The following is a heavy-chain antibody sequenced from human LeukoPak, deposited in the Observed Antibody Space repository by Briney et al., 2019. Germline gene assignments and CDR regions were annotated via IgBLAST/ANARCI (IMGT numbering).Heavy chain of an antibody. V-gene: IGHV3-23*01. D-gene: IGHD6-6*01. CDR2: ISGSGGST. CDR1: GFTFSSYA. CDR3: AKTPPRRIAARPVDFTFDY. J-gene: IGHJ4*02. Sequence: PGGSLRLSCAASGFTFSSYAMSWVRQAPGKGLEWVSAISGSGGSTYYADSVKGRFTISRDNSKNTLYLQMNSLRAEDTAVYYCAKTPPRRIAARPVDFTFDYWGQGTLVTVSS.